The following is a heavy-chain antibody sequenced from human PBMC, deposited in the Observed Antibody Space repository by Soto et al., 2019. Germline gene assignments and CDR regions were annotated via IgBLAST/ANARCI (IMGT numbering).Heavy chain of an antibody. Sequence: QVQLQESGPGLVKPSQTLSLTCTVSGGSISSGGYYWSWIRQHPGKGLEWIGYIYYSGSTYYNPSLKSRVTISVDTSKNQFSLKLSSVTATDTAVHYCARVLRYCSGGSCYHLFDYWGQGTLVTVSS. CDR1: GGSISSGGYY. V-gene: IGHV4-31*03. J-gene: IGHJ4*02. D-gene: IGHD2-15*01. CDR2: IYYSGST. CDR3: ARVLRYCSGGSCYHLFDY.